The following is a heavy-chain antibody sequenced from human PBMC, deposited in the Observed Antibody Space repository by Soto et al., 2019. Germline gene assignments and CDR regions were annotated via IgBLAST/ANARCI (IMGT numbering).Heavy chain of an antibody. CDR1: EFTFSSYW. CDR2: IKEDGSEK. V-gene: IGHV3-7*05. J-gene: IGHJ6*02. D-gene: IGHD2-2*01. CDR3: ARDLGAPGRGSAVGYYYHYGMDV. Sequence: EVQLVESGGGLVQPGGSLRLSCAASEFTFSSYWMNWVRQAPGKGLEWVANIKEDGSEKYYVDSVKGRFTISRDNAKNSLHLQMNSLRGEDTAVYYCARDLGAPGRGSAVGYYYHYGMDVWGQGTTVTVSS.